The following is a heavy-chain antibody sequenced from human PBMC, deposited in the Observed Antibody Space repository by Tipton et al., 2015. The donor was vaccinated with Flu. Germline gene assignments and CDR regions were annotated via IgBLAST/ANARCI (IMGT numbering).Heavy chain of an antibody. Sequence: LRLSCTVPGYSISTRYYWGWIRQPPGKGLEWIGCVYHGGTTYYNPSLKSRVAISLDTFKNQFSLKLTSVTAADTAVYYCATTTYFYGSGSHDYWGQGTLVTVSS. D-gene: IGHD3-10*01. J-gene: IGHJ4*02. CDR1: GYSISTRYY. CDR3: ATTTYFYGSGSHDY. V-gene: IGHV4-38-2*02. CDR2: VYHGGTT.